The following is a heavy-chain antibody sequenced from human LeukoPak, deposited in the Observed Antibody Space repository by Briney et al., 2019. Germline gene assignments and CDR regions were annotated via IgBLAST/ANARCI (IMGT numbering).Heavy chain of an antibody. CDR3: AKDQGGYSSGWSAIDY. CDR2: ISGSGGST. V-gene: IGHV3-23*01. D-gene: IGHD6-19*01. CDR1: GFTFSSYA. Sequence: PGGSLRLSCVASGFTFSSYAMSWVRQAPGKGLEWVSAISGSGGSTYYADSVKGRFTISRDNSKNTLYLQMNSLRAEDTAVYYCAKDQGGYSSGWSAIDYWGQGTLVTVSS. J-gene: IGHJ4*02.